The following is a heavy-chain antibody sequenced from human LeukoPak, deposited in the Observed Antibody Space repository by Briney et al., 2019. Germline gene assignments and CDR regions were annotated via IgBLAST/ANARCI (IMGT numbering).Heavy chain of an antibody. CDR1: GFTFSSYS. Sequence: GGPLRLSCAASGFTFSSYSMNWVRQAPGKGLEWVSSITSRSNIFYANSVKGRFTISRDNAKNSLFLQMNSLRAEDTAVYYCARDPGAGDYWGQGTLVTVSS. V-gene: IGHV3-21*01. CDR2: ITSRSNI. J-gene: IGHJ4*02. D-gene: IGHD6-13*01. CDR3: ARDPGAGDY.